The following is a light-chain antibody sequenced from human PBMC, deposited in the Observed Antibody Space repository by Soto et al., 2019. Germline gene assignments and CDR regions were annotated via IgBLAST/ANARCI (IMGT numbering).Light chain of an antibody. CDR2: GAS. V-gene: IGKV3-15*01. CDR1: QSVSSY. CDR3: QQYNNWPPT. J-gene: IGKJ1*01. Sequence: EIVLTQSPATLSLSPGERATLSCRASQSVSSYLAWYRQKPGQAPRLLIYGASTRATGVPARFSGSGSGTEFTLTISSLQSEDFAVYYCQQYNNWPPTFGQGTKVDI.